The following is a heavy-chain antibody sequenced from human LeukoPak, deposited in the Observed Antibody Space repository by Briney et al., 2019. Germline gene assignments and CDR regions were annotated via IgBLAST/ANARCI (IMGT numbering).Heavy chain of an antibody. D-gene: IGHD1-26*01. J-gene: IGHJ4*02. V-gene: IGHV1-69*13. CDR1: GGTFSSYL. CDR3: ARDVVGAFGTKALDD. Sequence: GASLKLSCTASGGTFSSYLISWVRQAPGQGLEWMGGIIPIIGTADYIQKFQDRVTITADESTTTAYMELTGLRSEDTAIYYCARDVVGAFGTKALDDWGQGTLVTVSA. CDR2: IIPIIGTA.